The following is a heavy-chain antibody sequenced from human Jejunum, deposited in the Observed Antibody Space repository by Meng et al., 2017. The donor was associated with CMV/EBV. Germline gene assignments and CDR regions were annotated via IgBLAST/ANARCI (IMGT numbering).Heavy chain of an antibody. J-gene: IGHJ4*02. CDR1: GDSFLYYY. V-gene: IGHV4-59*01. Sequence: VSGDSFLYYYWSWIRQSPEKGLEWIGYVSSSGTSYYNPSLKSRVTVSLDMSKSQFSLTLTSVTAADTAVYFCARDRGGLGKYFDYWGQGSLVTVSS. CDR3: ARDRGGLGKYFDY. D-gene: IGHD3-10*01. CDR2: VSSSGTS.